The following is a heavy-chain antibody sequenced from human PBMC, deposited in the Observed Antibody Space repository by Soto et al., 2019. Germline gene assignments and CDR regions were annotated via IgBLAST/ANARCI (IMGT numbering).Heavy chain of an antibody. V-gene: IGHV4-59*08. CDR1: GGSIRSSX. D-gene: IGHD6-13*01. CDR2: XXDSGST. Sequence: QVQLQESGPGLVKPSETLSLTCTVSGGSIRSSXXXXXXXPPGKGLEWIGYXXDSGSTNYNPSLKSRVTISVDTSKNXFSLKLSSVTAADTAVYYCARQGIATAGTSLDYWGQGTLVTVSS. CDR3: ARQGIATAGTSLDY. J-gene: IGHJ4*02.